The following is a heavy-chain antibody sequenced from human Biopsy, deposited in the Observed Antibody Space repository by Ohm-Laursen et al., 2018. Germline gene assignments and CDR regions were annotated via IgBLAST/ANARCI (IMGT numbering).Heavy chain of an antibody. CDR2: ISSSGST. CDR3: AGWTPEYDSSRYYLDAFDI. CDR1: GGSLSTYY. Sequence: GTLSLTCTVSGGSLSTYYWSWIRQPAGKGLEWIGRISSSGSTNYNPSLRSRVTLSMDTSKRQFSLKMSFVTAADTAVYYCAGWTPEYDSSRYYLDAFDIWGQGTKVTVSS. J-gene: IGHJ3*02. V-gene: IGHV4-4*07. D-gene: IGHD3-22*01.